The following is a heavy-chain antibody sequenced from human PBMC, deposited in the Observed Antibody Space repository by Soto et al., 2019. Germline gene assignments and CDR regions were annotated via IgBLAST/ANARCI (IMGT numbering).Heavy chain of an antibody. CDR1: GGSISSGDYY. Sequence: QVQLQESGPGLVKPSQTLSLTCTVSGGSISSGDYYWSWIRQPPGKGLEWIGYIYYSGSTYYNPSLKSRVTISVDTSKNQFSLKLSSVTAADTAVYYCARGYCISTSCYYAGVNDGWFDPWGQGTLVTVSS. D-gene: IGHD2-2*01. CDR2: IYYSGST. J-gene: IGHJ5*02. CDR3: ARGYCISTSCYYAGVNDGWFDP. V-gene: IGHV4-30-4*01.